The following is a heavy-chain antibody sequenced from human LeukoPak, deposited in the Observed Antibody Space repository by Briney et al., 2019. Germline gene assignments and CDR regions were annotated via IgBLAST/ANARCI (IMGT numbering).Heavy chain of an antibody. CDR2: IYSSGST. CDR3: ARIPYLRYLFDY. CDR1: GGSISSYY. Sequence: PSETLSLTCTVSGGSISSYYWSWIRQPAGKGLEWIGRIYSSGSTDYNPSLKSRVTISVDKSKNQFSLKLSSVTAADTAVYYCARIPYLRYLFDYWGQGTLVTVSS. D-gene: IGHD3-9*01. V-gene: IGHV4-4*07. J-gene: IGHJ4*02.